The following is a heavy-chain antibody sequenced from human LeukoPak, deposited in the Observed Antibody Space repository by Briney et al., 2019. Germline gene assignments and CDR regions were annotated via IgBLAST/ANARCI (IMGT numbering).Heavy chain of an antibody. CDR1: GFTFSSYA. V-gene: IGHV3-23*01. J-gene: IGHJ2*01. CDR2: ISGSGGGT. CDR3: AKNGGNYWYFDL. D-gene: IGHD3-16*01. Sequence: GGSLRLSCAASGFTFSSYAMSWVRQAPGEGLEWVSGISGSGGGTYNADSVKGRFTISRDNSKNTLYLQMNSLRAEDTAVYYCAKNGGNYWYFDLWGRGTLVTVSS.